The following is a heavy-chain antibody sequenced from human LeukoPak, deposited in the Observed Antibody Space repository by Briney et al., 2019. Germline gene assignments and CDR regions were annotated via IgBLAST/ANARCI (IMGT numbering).Heavy chain of an antibody. D-gene: IGHD3-3*01. CDR2: IRYDGDEK. CDR3: AKDLPDYYDFRNGFPYLDN. V-gene: IGHV3-30*02. J-gene: IGHJ4*02. CDR1: GFSFKDFG. Sequence: PGGSLRLSCTASGFSFKDFGMHWVRQAPGKGLEWVSYIRYDGDEKYYADSVKGQFIISRDNSQNTLYLQMNSLRTEDTAIYYCAKDLPDYYDFRNGFPYLDNWGQGTLVTVSS.